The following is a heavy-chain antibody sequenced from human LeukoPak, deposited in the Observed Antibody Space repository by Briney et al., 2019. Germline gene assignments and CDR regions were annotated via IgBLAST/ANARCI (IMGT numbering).Heavy chain of an antibody. CDR2: IKEGGSEK. V-gene: IGHV3-7*01. Sequence: GGSLRLSCAASGFIFSNYWMSWVRQAPGKGLEWVANIKEGGSEKYYVDSVKGRFTISRDNAKNSVYLQMNSLSAEDTAVYYCARDYSGSYAWGQGTLVTVSS. CDR3: ARDYSGSYA. CDR1: GFIFSNYW. D-gene: IGHD1-26*01. J-gene: IGHJ4*02.